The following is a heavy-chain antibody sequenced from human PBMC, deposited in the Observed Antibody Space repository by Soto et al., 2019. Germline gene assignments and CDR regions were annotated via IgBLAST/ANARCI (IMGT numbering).Heavy chain of an antibody. CDR2: INSDGTTT. J-gene: IGHJ3*01. V-gene: IGHV3-74*01. CDR1: GFTFNNTW. Sequence: GGSLRLSCAASGFTFNNTWMHWVRQAPGKGLVWVSHINSDGTTTTYADSVKGRFTISRDNAKNTVHLQMNSLRAEDTAVYYCATDGSYTQHVWGQGTTVT. D-gene: IGHD2-2*02. CDR3: ATDGSYTQHV.